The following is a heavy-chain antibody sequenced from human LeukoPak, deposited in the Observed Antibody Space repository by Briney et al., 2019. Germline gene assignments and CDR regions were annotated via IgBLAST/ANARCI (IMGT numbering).Heavy chain of an antibody. CDR3: AKDAVRGSGRINWFDS. CDR2: ISGSGDNNDNT. CDR1: GFTFSTYA. D-gene: IGHD3-10*01. V-gene: IGHV3-23*01. J-gene: IGHJ5*01. Sequence: PGGSLRLSCAASGFTFSTYAMSWVRQAPGKGLEWVSAISGSGDNNDNTYYADSVKGQFTISRDNSKNTLYLQMSSLRGEDTAAYYCAKDAVRGSGRINWFDSWGQGTLVTVSS.